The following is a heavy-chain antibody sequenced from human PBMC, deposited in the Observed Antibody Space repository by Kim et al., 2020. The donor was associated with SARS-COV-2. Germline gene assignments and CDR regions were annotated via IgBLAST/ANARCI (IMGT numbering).Heavy chain of an antibody. J-gene: IGHJ6*01. V-gene: IGHV3-21*01. CDR3: ARGLKLSGPGSYYYYGM. CDR1: GLTFTRYS. Sequence: GGSLRLSCTASGLTFTRYSMNWFRQAPGKGLEWVSSISGSAEYIFHADSVKGRFTISRDNAKNSLYLQVNSLRAEDTAVYYCARGLKLSGPGSYYYYGM. D-gene: IGHD3-10*01. CDR2: ISGSAEYI.